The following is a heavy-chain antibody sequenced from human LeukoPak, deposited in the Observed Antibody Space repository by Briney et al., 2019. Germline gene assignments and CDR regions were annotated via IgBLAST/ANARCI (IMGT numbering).Heavy chain of an antibody. J-gene: IGHJ1*01. CDR2: ISPDGSTI. Sequence: PGGSLRLSCAASGFTFSSYEMKWVRQAPGKGLEWISYISPDGSTIDYADSVKGRFTISRDNAENSPYLRMNSLRDEDTAVYYCARDRYALQYWGQGTLVTVSS. V-gene: IGHV3-48*03. D-gene: IGHD5-12*01. CDR3: ARDRYALQY. CDR1: GFTFSSYE.